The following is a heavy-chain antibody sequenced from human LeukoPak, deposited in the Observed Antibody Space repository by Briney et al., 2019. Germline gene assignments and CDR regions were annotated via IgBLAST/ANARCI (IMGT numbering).Heavy chain of an antibody. CDR3: ARLSAYCMDV. D-gene: IGHD6-19*01. Sequence: AGSLTLSCAVFGFSFRNYDMHWVRQAPGEGLGWVASIWYDGSEKSYADSVKGRLTLSRDNSKNTVYLQMDSLRVEDTALYYCARLSAYCMDVWGKGTTVTVSS. V-gene: IGHV3-33*01. CDR2: IWYDGSEK. J-gene: IGHJ6*03. CDR1: GFSFRNYD.